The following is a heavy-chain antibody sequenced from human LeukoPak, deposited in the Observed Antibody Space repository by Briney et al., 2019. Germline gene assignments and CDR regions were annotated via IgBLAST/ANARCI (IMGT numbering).Heavy chain of an antibody. D-gene: IGHD3-10*01. J-gene: IGHJ4*02. CDR2: IYYSGST. CDR1: GGSISSSSYY. CDR3: ARVLSFDYGSAHFDY. Sequence: SETLSLTCTVSGGSISSSSYYWGWIRQPPGKGLEWIGSIYYSGSTYYNPSLKSRVTISVDTSKNQFSLKLSSVTAADTAVYYCARVLSFDYGSAHFDYWGQGTLVTVSS. V-gene: IGHV4-39*07.